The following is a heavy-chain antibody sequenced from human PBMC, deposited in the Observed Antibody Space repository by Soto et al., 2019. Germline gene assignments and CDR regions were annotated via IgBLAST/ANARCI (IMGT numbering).Heavy chain of an antibody. D-gene: IGHD7-27*01. CDR3: ARPNWGALDY. Sequence: GESLKISCKGSGYSFTSYWIGWVRQMPGKSLEWMGIIYPGDSDTRYSPSVPGQVTISADKSISTASLQWNSLKAAATAMYYWARPNWGALDYWGKGTLVTVSS. CDR1: GYSFTSYW. CDR2: IYPGDSDT. V-gene: IGHV5-51*01. J-gene: IGHJ4*02.